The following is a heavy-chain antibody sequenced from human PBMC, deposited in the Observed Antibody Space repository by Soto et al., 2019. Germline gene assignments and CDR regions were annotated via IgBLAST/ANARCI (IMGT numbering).Heavy chain of an antibody. J-gene: IGHJ4*02. CDR3: ARGYY. CDR2: IKLDGSER. V-gene: IGHV3-7*01. Sequence: EVQLVESGGGLVQPGGSLRLSCAASGFTFSSVRSYWMSWFRQAPGKGLEWVANIKLDGSERYYVDSVKGRFTISRDDARTSLYLQMNSLRAEDTAIYYCARGYYWGQGTLVSVSS. D-gene: IGHD2-15*01. CDR1: GFTFSSVRSYW.